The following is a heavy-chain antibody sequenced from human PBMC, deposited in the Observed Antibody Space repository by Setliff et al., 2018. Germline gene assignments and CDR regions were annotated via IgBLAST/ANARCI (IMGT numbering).Heavy chain of an antibody. D-gene: IGHD2-2*01. CDR2: IKQDGSEQ. CDR3: ARGGCSATSCLDY. J-gene: IGHJ4*02. Sequence: PGGSLRLSCAASGFTFSNYWMSWVRQAPGEGLEWVANIKQDGSEQYYVDSVKGRFTISRDNAKNTLYLQMNSLRVEDTAVYYCARGGCSATSCLDYWGQGILVTVSS. CDR1: GFTFSNYW. V-gene: IGHV3-7*01.